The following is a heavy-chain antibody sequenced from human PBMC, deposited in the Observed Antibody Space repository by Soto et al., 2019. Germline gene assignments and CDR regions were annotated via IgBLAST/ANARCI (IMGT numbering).Heavy chain of an antibody. CDR2: VSYDGIDE. CDR1: GFNCTSFG. Sequence: PLGALRLTRAASGFNCTSFGIHRVRQESGKGLAWVAVVSYDGIDENYSASVKGRFSLSRDNSKNTVYLQMNSLRGEDSFLFFCPKALQEMTSRSRDYWCQAPLITVS. D-gene: IGHD2-21*02. J-gene: IGHJ4*02. V-gene: IGHV3-30*18. CDR3: PKALQEMTSRSRDY.